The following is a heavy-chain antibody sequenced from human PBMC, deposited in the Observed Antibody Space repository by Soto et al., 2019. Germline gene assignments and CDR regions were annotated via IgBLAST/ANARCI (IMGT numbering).Heavy chain of an antibody. CDR3: ARVERGTATTVVDAFDI. J-gene: IGHJ3*02. CDR2: MSHSGGT. V-gene: IGHV4-34*01. Sequence: QVQLQQWGAGLLKPSETLSLTCAVFGGSVNSGNYYWSWIRQPQGKGLEWIGEMSHSGGTNSNPSLKSRVSISVDTSKNQFSLKMSSVTAADTALYYCARVERGTATTVVDAFDIWGPGTMVTVSS. CDR1: GGSVNSGNYY. D-gene: IGHD1-1*01.